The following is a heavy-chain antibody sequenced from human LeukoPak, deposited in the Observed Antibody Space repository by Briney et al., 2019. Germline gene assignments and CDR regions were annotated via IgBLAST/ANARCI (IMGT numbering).Heavy chain of an antibody. CDR1: GFTFSNAW. J-gene: IGHJ6*02. Sequence: GGSLRLSCAASGFTFSNAWMSWVRQAPGKGLEWVANIKQDGGEKYYVDSVKGRFTISRDNAKNSLYLQMNSLRAEDTAVYYCARCLPGYQGAGMDVWGQGTTVTVSS. V-gene: IGHV3-7*01. CDR2: IKQDGGEK. D-gene: IGHD6-13*01. CDR3: ARCLPGYQGAGMDV.